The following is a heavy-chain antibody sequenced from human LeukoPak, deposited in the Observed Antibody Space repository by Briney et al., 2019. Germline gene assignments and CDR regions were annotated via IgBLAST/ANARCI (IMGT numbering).Heavy chain of an antibody. V-gene: IGHV1-2*06. CDR1: GYTFTGYY. CDR3: ARVPTYHYYGSGSYYYFDY. Sequence: ASVKVSCKASGYTFTGYYMHWVRQAPGQGLEWMGRINPNSGGTNYAQKFQGRVTMTRGTSISTAYMELSRLRSDDTAVYYCARVPTYHYYGSGSYYYFDYWGQGTLVTVSS. J-gene: IGHJ4*02. D-gene: IGHD3-10*01. CDR2: INPNSGGT.